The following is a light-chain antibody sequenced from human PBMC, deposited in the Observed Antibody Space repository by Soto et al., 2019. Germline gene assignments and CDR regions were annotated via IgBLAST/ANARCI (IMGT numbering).Light chain of an antibody. V-gene: IGKV3D-15*01. CDR3: QQYHNWPPLT. CDR1: QSVSSN. J-gene: IGKJ5*01. Sequence: EIVMTQSPATLSVSPGERATLSCRASQSVSSNLAWYQQKPGQAPRLLIYGASTRATGIPARFSGSGSGTEFILPISSLQSADFAAYYCQQYHNWPPLTFGQGTRLEIK. CDR2: GAS.